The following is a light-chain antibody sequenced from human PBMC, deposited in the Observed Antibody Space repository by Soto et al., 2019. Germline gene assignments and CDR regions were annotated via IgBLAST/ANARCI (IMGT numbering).Light chain of an antibody. V-gene: IGLV2-14*03. CDR3: TSWTTSTTMI. CDR1: SSDIGAYNL. J-gene: IGLJ2*01. Sequence: QSVLTQPASVSGSPGQSITISCTGTSSDIGAYNLVSWYQQHPGKAPKLMLYDVNIRPSGVSNRFSGSKSGNTASLTISGLQAEDEAAYYCTSWTTSTTMIFGGGTKVTV. CDR2: DVN.